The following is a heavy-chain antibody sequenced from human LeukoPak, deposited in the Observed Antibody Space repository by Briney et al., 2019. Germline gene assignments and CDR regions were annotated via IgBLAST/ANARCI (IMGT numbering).Heavy chain of an antibody. CDR3: AHRLSYYDFWSGYSEGRYFDY. V-gene: IGHV2-5*01. CDR2: IYWNDDK. Sequence: SGPTLVKPTQTLTLTCTFSGFSLSTSGVGVGWIRQPPGKALEWLALIYWNDDKRYSPSLKSRLTITKDTSKNQVVLTMTNMDPVDTATYYCAHRLSYYDFWSGYSEGRYFDYWGQGTLVTVSS. D-gene: IGHD3-3*01. J-gene: IGHJ4*02. CDR1: GFSLSTSGVG.